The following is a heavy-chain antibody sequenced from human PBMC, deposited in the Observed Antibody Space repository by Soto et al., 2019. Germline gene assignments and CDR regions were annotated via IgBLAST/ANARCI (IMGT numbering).Heavy chain of an antibody. CDR3: ARPGQGYNWTNDAFDI. D-gene: IGHD1-20*01. Sequence: QVQLVQSGAEVKKPGSSVKVSCKASGGTFSSYAISWVRQAPGQGLEWMGGIIPIFGTANYAQKFQSRVTITADESTSTAYMELSSLRSEDTAVYYCARPGQGYNWTNDAFDIWGQGTMVTVSS. J-gene: IGHJ3*02. CDR1: GGTFSSYA. V-gene: IGHV1-69*01. CDR2: IIPIFGTA.